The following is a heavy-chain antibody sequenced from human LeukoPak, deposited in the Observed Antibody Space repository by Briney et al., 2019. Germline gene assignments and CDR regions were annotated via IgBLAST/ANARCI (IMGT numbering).Heavy chain of an antibody. CDR3: ARSVLGYSYGLHIDY. Sequence: YPSETLSLTCTVSGGSISSYYWSWIRQPPGKGLEWIGYIHYRGSTNYNPSLKSRVTISVDTSKNRFSLKLSSLTAADTAVYYCARSVLGYSYGLHIDYWGQGTLVTVSS. CDR2: IHYRGST. D-gene: IGHD5-18*01. V-gene: IGHV4-59*01. J-gene: IGHJ4*02. CDR1: GGSISSYY.